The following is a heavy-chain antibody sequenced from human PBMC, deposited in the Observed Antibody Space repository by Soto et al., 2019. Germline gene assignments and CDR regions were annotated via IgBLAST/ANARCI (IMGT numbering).Heavy chain of an antibody. CDR1: GFTFSSYA. V-gene: IGHV3-30-3*01. Sequence: QVQLVESGGGVVQPGRSLRLSCAASGFTFSSYAMHWVRQAPGKGLEWVAVISYDGSNKYYADSVKGRFTISRDNSKNTLYLQMNSLRAEDTAVYYCARTLRDVYYYYGMDVWGQGTTVTVSS. D-gene: IGHD2-21*01. CDR2: ISYDGSNK. CDR3: ARTLRDVYYYYGMDV. J-gene: IGHJ6*02.